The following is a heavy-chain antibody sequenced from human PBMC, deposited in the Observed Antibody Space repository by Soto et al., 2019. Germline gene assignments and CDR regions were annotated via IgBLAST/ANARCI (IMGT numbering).Heavy chain of an antibody. Sequence: ASVKVSCKASGYTFTSYGISWVRQAPGQGLEWMGWISAYNGNTNYAQKPQGRVTMTTDTSTSTAYMELRSLRSDDTAVYYCARDSVSDIAVAGTGSVYFDYWGQGTLVTVSS. CDR3: ARDSVSDIAVAGTGSVYFDY. J-gene: IGHJ4*02. CDR2: ISAYNGNT. D-gene: IGHD6-19*01. CDR1: GYTFTSYG. V-gene: IGHV1-18*01.